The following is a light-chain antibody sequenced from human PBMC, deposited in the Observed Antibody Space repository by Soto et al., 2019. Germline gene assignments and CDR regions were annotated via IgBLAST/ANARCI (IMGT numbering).Light chain of an antibody. CDR3: QQSHGIPYT. CDR2: AAS. V-gene: IGKV1-39*01. CDR1: QTITGY. J-gene: IGKJ2*01. Sequence: DIQMTQSPSSLSAFVGDRVTITCRARQTITGYLNWYQQKPGKAPKLLIYAASSLQSGVPSRFSGSGSGTDFTLTISSLQPEDFATYYCQQSHGIPYTFGQGTKLEIK.